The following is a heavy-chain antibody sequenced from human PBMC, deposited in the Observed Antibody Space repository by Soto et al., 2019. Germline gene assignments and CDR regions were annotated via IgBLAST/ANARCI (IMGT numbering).Heavy chain of an antibody. CDR1: GYTFTTYA. J-gene: IGHJ6*02. Sequence: ASVKVSCKASGYTFTTYAMHWVRQAPGQRFEWMGWINAGNGNTNYAQKLQGRVTMTRDTSTSTVYMELSSLRSEDTAVYYCARGYCISTYCPMEVWGQGTTVTVSS. CDR2: INAGNGNT. V-gene: IGHV1-3*01. CDR3: ARGYCISTYCPMEV. D-gene: IGHD2-2*01.